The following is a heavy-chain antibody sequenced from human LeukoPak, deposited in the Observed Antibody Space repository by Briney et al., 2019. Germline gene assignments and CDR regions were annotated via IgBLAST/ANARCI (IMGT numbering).Heavy chain of an antibody. CDR1: GFTFSSYW. V-gene: IGHV3-7*01. CDR2: IKQDGSEK. CDR3: ARDKIVGPTTLDY. J-gene: IGHJ4*02. D-gene: IGHD1-26*01. Sequence: PGGSLRLSCAASGFTFSSYWMTWVRQAPGKGLEWVANIKQDGSEKNYVDFVKGRFTISRDNAKNSLYLQMNSLRADDTAVYYCARDKIVGPTTLDYWGQGTLVTVSS.